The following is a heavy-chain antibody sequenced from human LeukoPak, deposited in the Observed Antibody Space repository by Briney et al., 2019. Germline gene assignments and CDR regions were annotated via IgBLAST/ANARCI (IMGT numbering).Heavy chain of an antibody. CDR1: GFTVSSYG. J-gene: IGHJ6*02. CDR2: ISYDGSNK. D-gene: IGHD6-19*01. V-gene: IGHV3-30*18. Sequence: TGGSLRLSCAVSGFTVSSYGMHWVRQAPGKGLEWVAVISYDGSNKYYADSVKGRFTISRDNSKNTLYLQMNSLRAEDTAVYYCAKVQWLASFGMDVWGQGTTVTVSS. CDR3: AKVQWLASFGMDV.